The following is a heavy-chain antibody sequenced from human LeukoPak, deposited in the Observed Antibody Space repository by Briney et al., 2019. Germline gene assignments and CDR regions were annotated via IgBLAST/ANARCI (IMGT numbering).Heavy chain of an antibody. J-gene: IGHJ4*02. D-gene: IGHD3-10*01. Sequence: GGSLRLSCSASGLTVTNAWMNWVRQAPGEGLDWVGRIASKTDGGATDYAAPVKGRYTISRDDSKNTLNLQMNSLKTEDTAVYYCTTGIRGDWGQGTLVTVSS. CDR3: TTGIRGD. V-gene: IGHV3-15*07. CDR1: GLTVTNAW. CDR2: IASKTDGGAT.